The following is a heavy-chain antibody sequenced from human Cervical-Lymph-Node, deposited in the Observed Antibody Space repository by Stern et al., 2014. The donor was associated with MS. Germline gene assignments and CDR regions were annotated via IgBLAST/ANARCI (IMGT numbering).Heavy chain of an antibody. CDR2: ISYDGSNK. Sequence: QLVQSGGGVVQPGRSLRLSCAASGFTFSSYAMHWVRQAPGKGLEWVAVISYDGSNKYYADSVKGRFTISRDNSKNTLYLQMNSLRAEDTAVYYCARAPCSGGSCYLYWGQGTLVTVSS. J-gene: IGHJ4*02. V-gene: IGHV3-30*01. D-gene: IGHD2-15*01. CDR3: ARAPCSGGSCYLY. CDR1: GFTFSSYA.